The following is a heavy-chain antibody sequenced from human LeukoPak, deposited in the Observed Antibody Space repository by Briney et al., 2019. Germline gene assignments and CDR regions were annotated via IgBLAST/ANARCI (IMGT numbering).Heavy chain of an antibody. Sequence: ASVKVSCKASGYTFTGYYMHWVRQAPGQGLEWMGWINPNSGGTNHAQKFQGRVTITRDTSISTASMELSRLRSDDTAVYYCARDQGAIVVVPAATNWFDPWGQGTLVTVSS. CDR1: GYTFTGYY. V-gene: IGHV1-2*02. CDR3: ARDQGAIVVVPAATNWFDP. CDR2: INPNSGGT. D-gene: IGHD2-2*01. J-gene: IGHJ5*02.